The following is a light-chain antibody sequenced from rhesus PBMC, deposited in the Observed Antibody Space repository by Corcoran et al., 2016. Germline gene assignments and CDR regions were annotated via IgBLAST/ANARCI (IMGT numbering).Light chain of an antibody. CDR2: YAS. CDR1: QGISNN. Sequence: DIQMTQSPSSLSASVGDTVTITCRASQGISNNLALYQQKPGKVPKLLIYYASALQSGVPSRFSGSGSGTDFTLTISSLQPEDFATYYCQHGYGTPFTFGPGTKLDIK. CDR3: QHGYGTPFT. V-gene: IGKV1S15*01. J-gene: IGKJ3*01.